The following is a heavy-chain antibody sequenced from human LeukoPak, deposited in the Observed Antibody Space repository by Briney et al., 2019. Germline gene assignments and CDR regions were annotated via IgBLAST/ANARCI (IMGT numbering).Heavy chain of an antibody. D-gene: IGHD3/OR15-3a*01. J-gene: IGHJ3*01. CDR1: GGSFSSYY. CDR2: IYYSGGT. Sequence: PSETLSLTCTVSGGSFSSYYWSWIRQPPGKGLEWIGYIYYSGGTIYNPSLKSRVAMSVDTSKDQFSLKLTSVTAADTALYYCARQGSVGLADAFDVWGPGTMVTVSS. V-gene: IGHV4-59*08. CDR3: ARQGSVGLADAFDV.